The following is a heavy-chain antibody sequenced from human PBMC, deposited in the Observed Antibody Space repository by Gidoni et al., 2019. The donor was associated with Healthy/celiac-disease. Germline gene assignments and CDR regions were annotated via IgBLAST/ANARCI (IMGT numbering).Heavy chain of an antibody. Sequence: QVQLVASGGGVVQPGRSLRLSCAASGFTFSSYGMHWVRQAPGKGLEWVAVISDDGSNKYYADSVKGRFTISRDNSKNTRYLQMNSLRAEDTAVYDCARGPGVVVVINYWYFDLWGRGTLVTVSS. V-gene: IGHV3-30*03. CDR1: GFTFSSYG. D-gene: IGHD3-22*01. CDR3: ARGPGVVVVINYWYFDL. J-gene: IGHJ2*01. CDR2: ISDDGSNK.